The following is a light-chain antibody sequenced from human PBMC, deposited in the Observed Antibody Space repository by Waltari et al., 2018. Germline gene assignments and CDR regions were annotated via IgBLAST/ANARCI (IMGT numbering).Light chain of an antibody. Sequence: QAVLTQPASLSASPGASASLTCTLRSDIIVASFKIYLYKQKPGSSPQVLLKHRSVTSQQRGSGVPSHFSVSRDTSANAEVLLISGLQSEDEADYYCMILYNNAVVFGGGTKLTVL. J-gene: IGLJ3*02. CDR2: HRSVTSQ. V-gene: IGLV5-45*01. CDR1: SDIIVASFK. CDR3: MILYNNAVV.